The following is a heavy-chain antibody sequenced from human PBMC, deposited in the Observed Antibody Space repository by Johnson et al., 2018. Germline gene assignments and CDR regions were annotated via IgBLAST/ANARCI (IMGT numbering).Heavy chain of an antibody. J-gene: IGHJ4*02. Sequence: QVQLVESGGGVVQPGKSLRLSCAASGFTFSNYGMHWVRQAPGKGLEWVAVIWYDGSNKYYADSVKGRYTISRDNSKNTVYLQMNNLRVEDTAVYYCARDDVYWGQGTLVTGSS. CDR3: ARDDVY. CDR2: IWYDGSNK. V-gene: IGHV3-33*01. CDR1: GFTFSNYG.